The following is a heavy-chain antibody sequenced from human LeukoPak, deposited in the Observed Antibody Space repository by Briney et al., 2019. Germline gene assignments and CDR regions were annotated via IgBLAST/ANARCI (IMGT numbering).Heavy chain of an antibody. V-gene: IGHV4-59*02. CDR2: FYNSGSS. Sequence: SETLSLTCTVSGGSVSDYYRGWIRQPPGKGLEWIGYFYNSGSSTYNPSLKSRVTISVDTSKEQFSLKVNSVTAADTAVYYCTRGAGWLIDYWGQGILVTVSS. D-gene: IGHD3-16*01. CDR1: GGSVSDYY. CDR3: TRGAGWLIDY. J-gene: IGHJ4*02.